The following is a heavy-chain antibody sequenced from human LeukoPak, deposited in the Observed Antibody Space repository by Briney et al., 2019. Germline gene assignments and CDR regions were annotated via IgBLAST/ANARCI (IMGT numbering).Heavy chain of an antibody. Sequence: SETLSLTCTVSGGSISSYYWSWIRQPPGKGLEWIGYIYYSGSTNYNPSLKSRVTISVDTSKNQFSLKLSSVTAADTAVYYCARRGSWYGFGYFDYWGQGALLTVSS. J-gene: IGHJ4*02. CDR1: GGSISSYY. CDR2: IYYSGST. D-gene: IGHD6-13*01. CDR3: ARRGSWYGFGYFDY. V-gene: IGHV4-59*08.